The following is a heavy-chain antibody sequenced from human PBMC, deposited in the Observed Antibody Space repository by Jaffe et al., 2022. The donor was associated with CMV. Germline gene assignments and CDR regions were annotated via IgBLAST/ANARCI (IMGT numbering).Heavy chain of an antibody. V-gene: IGHV1-58*01. CDR3: AAVSMITFGGVTD. D-gene: IGHD3-16*01. CDR1: GFTFTSSA. Sequence: QMQLVQSGPEVKKPGTSVKVSCKASGFTFTSSAVQWVRQARGQRLEWIGWIVVGSGNTNYAQKFQERVTITRDMSTSTAYMELSSLRSEDTAVYYCAAVSMITFGGVTDWAQGTLVTVSS. J-gene: IGHJ4*02. CDR2: IVVGSGNT.